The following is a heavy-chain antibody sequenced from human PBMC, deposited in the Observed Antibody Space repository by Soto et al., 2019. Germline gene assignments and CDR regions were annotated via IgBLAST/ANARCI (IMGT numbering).Heavy chain of an antibody. J-gene: IGHJ1*01. CDR3: AKCGYDSSGRLLRYFQH. CDR2: MKSNTYGGTA. Sequence: NPGGSLRLSCEASGITFSDAWMSWVRQATGKGLEWIGRMKSNTYGGTAEYATALKGRFTISRDDSKNTLYLQMSSLRAEDTAVYYCAKCGYDSSGRLLRYFQHWGQGTLVTVSS. CDR1: GITFSDAW. V-gene: IGHV3-15*01. D-gene: IGHD3-22*01.